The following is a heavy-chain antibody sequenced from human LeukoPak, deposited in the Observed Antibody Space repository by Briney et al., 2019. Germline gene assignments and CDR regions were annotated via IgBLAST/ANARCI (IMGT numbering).Heavy chain of an antibody. V-gene: IGHV4-30-4*01. CDR1: GGSISSGDYY. D-gene: IGHD3-10*01. CDR3: ARWFYYGSGRRQFDY. CDR2: IYYSGST. Sequence: SETLSLTCTVSGGSISSGDYYWNWIRQPPGKGLEWTGYIYYSGSTSYNPSLKSRVTILMDTSKNQFSLNLSSVTAADTAVYYCARWFYYGSGRRQFDYWGQGTLVTVSS. J-gene: IGHJ4*02.